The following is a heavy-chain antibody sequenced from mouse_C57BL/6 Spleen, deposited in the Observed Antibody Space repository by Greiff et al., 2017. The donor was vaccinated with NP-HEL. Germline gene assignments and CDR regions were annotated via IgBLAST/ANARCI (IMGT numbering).Heavy chain of an antibody. CDR1: GYAFSSSW. CDR2: IYPGDGDT. CDR3: ARSNYGSIDY. V-gene: IGHV1-82*01. D-gene: IGHD1-1*01. Sequence: VQGVESGPELVKPGASVKISCKASGYAFSSSWMNWVKQRPGKGLEWIGRIYPGDGDTNYNGKFKGKATLTADKSSSTAYMQLSSLTSEDSAVYFCARSNYGSIDYWGQGTTLTVSS. J-gene: IGHJ2*01.